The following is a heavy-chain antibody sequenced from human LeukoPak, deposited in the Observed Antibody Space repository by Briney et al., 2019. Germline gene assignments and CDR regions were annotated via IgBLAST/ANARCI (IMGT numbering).Heavy chain of an antibody. V-gene: IGHV1-69*05. Sequence: SVKVSCKASGGTFSSYAISWVRQAPGQGLEWMGGIIPIFGTANYAQKFQGRVTITTDESTSTAYMELSSLRSEDTAVYYCARASTVTTHARGRLYYYYYMDVWGKGTTVTVSS. CDR2: IIPIFGTA. CDR3: ARASTVTTHARGRLYYYYYMDV. CDR1: GGTFSSYA. D-gene: IGHD4-11*01. J-gene: IGHJ6*03.